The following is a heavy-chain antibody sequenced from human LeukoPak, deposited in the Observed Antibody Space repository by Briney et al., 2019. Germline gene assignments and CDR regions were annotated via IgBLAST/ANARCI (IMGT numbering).Heavy chain of an antibody. Sequence: GGSLRLSCAASGFTFSSYSMNWVRQVPGKGLEWVSSISSSSSYIYYADSVKGRFTISRDNAKNSLYLQMNSLRAEDTAVYYCAIAYDILTGYYTPYFDYWGQGTLVTVSS. V-gene: IGHV3-21*01. J-gene: IGHJ4*02. CDR1: GFTFSSYS. CDR2: ISSSSSYI. CDR3: AIAYDILTGYYTPYFDY. D-gene: IGHD3-9*01.